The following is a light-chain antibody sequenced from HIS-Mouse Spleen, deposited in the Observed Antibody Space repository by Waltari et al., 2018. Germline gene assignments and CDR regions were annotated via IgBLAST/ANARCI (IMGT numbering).Light chain of an antibody. Sequence: QSALTQPASVSGSPGQSITISCPGTRSDVGSYNLLSWYQQHPGKAPKLMIYEGSKRPSGVSNRFSGSKSGNTASLTISRLQAEDEADYYCCSYAGSSTWVFGGGTKLTVL. V-gene: IGLV2-23*01. CDR1: RSDVGSYNL. J-gene: IGLJ3*02. CDR2: EGS. CDR3: CSYAGSSTWV.